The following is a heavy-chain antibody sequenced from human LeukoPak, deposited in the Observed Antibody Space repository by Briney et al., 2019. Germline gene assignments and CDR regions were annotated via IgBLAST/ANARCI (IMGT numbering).Heavy chain of an antibody. Sequence: SETLSLTCTVSGGSISSYYWSWIRQPAGKGLEWIGRIYTSGSTNYNPSLKSRVTMSVDTSKNQFSLKLSSVTAADTAVYYCASRFTEVGATYPFDYWGQGTLVTVSS. J-gene: IGHJ4*02. CDR1: GGSISSYY. CDR2: IYTSGST. V-gene: IGHV4-4*07. D-gene: IGHD1-26*01. CDR3: ASRFTEVGATYPFDY.